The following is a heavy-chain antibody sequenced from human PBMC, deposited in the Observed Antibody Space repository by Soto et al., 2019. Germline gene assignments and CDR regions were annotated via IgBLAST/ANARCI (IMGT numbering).Heavy chain of an antibody. J-gene: IGHJ6*02. CDR2: ISGSGAGS. CDR3: AKVVSGSGSYDYYYYYGLDV. D-gene: IGHD3-10*01. CDR1: GFTFSSYA. V-gene: IGHV3-23*01. Sequence: GGSLRLSCAASGFTFSSYAMNWVRQAPGKGLEWVSAISGSGAGSYYADSVKGRFTISRDNSKNTLYLQMNSLRAEDTAVYYCAKVVSGSGSYDYYYYYGLDVWGQGTTVTVSS.